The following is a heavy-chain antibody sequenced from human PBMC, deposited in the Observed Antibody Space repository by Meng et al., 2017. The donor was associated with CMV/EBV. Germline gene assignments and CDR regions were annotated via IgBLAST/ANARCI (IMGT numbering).Heavy chain of an antibody. CDR3: ARAYQRPYGMDV. D-gene: IGHD5-24*01. CDR2: IYSGGST. V-gene: IGHV3-53*01. J-gene: IGHJ6*02. Sequence: GESLKISCAASGFTVSSNYMSWVRQAPGKGLEWVSVIYSGGSTYYADSVKGRFTISRDNSKNTLYLQMNSLRAEDTAVYYCARAYQRPYGMDVWGQGTTVTVSS. CDR1: GFTVSSNY.